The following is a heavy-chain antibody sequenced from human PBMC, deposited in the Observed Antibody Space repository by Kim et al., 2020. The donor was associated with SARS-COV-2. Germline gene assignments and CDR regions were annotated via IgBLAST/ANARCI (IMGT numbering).Heavy chain of an antibody. V-gene: IGHV4-34*01. Sequence: SETLSLTCAVYGGSFSGYYWSWIRQPPGKGLEWIGEINHSGSTNYNPSLKSRVTISVDTSKNQFSLKLSSVTAADTAVYYCARLIKDFWSGYYTRDYYYYYYMDVWGKGTTVTVSS. CDR3: ARLIKDFWSGYYTRDYYYYYYMDV. CDR1: GGSFSGYY. CDR2: INHSGST. J-gene: IGHJ6*03. D-gene: IGHD3-3*01.